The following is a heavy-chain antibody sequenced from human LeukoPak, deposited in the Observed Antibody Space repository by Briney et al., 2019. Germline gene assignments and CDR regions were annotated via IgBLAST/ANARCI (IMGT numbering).Heavy chain of an antibody. J-gene: IGHJ4*02. V-gene: IGHV5-51*01. CDR2: IYPGDSDT. CDR3: ARLFGVGELYYFDY. Sequence: GESLKISCQDSGYSFSIYWIVWVRQMPGKGLEWMGSIYPGDSDTRYSPSFQGQVTISADKSISTAYLQWSSLKASDTAMYYCARLFGVGELYYFDYWGQGTLVTVSS. CDR1: GYSFSIYW. D-gene: IGHD3-3*01.